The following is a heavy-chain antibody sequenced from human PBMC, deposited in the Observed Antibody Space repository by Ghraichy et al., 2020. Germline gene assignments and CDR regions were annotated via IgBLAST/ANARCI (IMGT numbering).Heavy chain of an antibody. CDR2: IYHRGTT. D-gene: IGHD2-15*01. V-gene: IGHV4-39*01. J-gene: IGHJ3*02. CDR1: GGSINSNKYY. Sequence: SETLSLTCTVSGGSINSNKYYWGWIRQPPGKGLEWIGSIYHRGTTHYTPSLESRVTMSVDTSKNVLSLKLTSVTAADTALYYCSRHVLGYCSGGRCYLDAFEIWGQGTMVTVSS. CDR3: SRHVLGYCSGGRCYLDAFEI.